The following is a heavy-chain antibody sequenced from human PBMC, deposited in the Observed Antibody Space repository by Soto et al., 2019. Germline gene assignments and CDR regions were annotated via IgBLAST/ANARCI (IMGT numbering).Heavy chain of an antibody. CDR2: INHSGST. V-gene: IGHV4-34*01. Sequence: QVQLQQWGAGLLKPSETLSLTCAVYGGSFSGYYWSWIRQPPGKGLEWIGEINHSGSTNYNPSLKSRVTISVDTSKNQFSLKLSSVTAADTAVYYCASNRAARRFYYGMDVWGQGTTVTVSS. CDR1: GGSFSGYY. J-gene: IGHJ6*02. D-gene: IGHD6-6*01. CDR3: ASNRAARRFYYGMDV.